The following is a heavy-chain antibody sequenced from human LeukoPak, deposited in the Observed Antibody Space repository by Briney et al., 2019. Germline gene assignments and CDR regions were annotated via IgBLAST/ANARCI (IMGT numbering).Heavy chain of an antibody. V-gene: IGHV3-64*01. J-gene: IGHJ4*02. CDR3: ARGAYDNYYGSGTFDY. CDR1: GFTFSSYA. CDR2: INNNGGST. D-gene: IGHD3-10*01. Sequence: GGSLRLSCAASGFTFSSYAMHWVRQAPGKGLEYVSAINNNGGSTFYANSVKGRFTISRENSKNTLYLQIGSLRAEDMAVYYCARGAYDNYYGSGTFDYWGQGTLVTVSS.